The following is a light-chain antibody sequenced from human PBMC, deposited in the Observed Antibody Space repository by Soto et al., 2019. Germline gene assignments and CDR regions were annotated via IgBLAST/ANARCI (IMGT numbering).Light chain of an antibody. CDR2: ANN. CDR1: SSNIGSNT. Sequence: SVLPQPPSASGAPGQRGTLSCSGSSSNIGSNTVNWYQQLPRTAPKLLIHANNQRPSGVPDRFSGSKSGTSASLAISWLQSAEADYYCAAWDDSLNGDVLANGIKVTV. J-gene: IGLJ1*01. CDR3: AAWDDSLNGDV. V-gene: IGLV1-44*01.